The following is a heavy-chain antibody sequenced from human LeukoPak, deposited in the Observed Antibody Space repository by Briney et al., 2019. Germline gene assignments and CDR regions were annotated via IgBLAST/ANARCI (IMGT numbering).Heavy chain of an antibody. D-gene: IGHD2-15*01. Sequence: ASVKVSCKASGYTFTSYGISWVRQAPGQGLEWMGWISAYNGNTNYAQKLQGRLTITRDTSASTAYMELSSLTFEDTAVYYCTRGRWSATTASYYLDFWGQGTLVTVSS. CDR2: ISAYNGNT. J-gene: IGHJ4*02. CDR1: GYTFTSYG. CDR3: TRGRWSATTASYYLDF. V-gene: IGHV1-18*01.